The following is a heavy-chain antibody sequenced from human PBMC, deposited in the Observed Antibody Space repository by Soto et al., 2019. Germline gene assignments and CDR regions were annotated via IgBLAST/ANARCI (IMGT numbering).Heavy chain of an antibody. J-gene: IGHJ4*01. V-gene: IGHV4-38-2*02. Sequence: SETLCLTCAVSGYSISSGYSWGWIRQPPGKGLEWIGSIFHSGSSYYYPSLKSRVTISVDTSQNHFSLKLSSVTAADTAIYYCAREDSGYYYYFDFWGHGTLVTVSS. CDR1: GYSISSGYS. CDR3: AREDSGYYYYFDF. D-gene: IGHD3-22*01. CDR2: IFHSGSS.